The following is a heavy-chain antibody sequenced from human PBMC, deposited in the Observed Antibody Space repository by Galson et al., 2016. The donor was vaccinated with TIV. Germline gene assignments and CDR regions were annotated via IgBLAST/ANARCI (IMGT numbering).Heavy chain of an antibody. V-gene: IGHV3-30*18. D-gene: IGHD6-13*01. Sequence: SLRLSCAASGFTFSDYAMNWVRQAPGRGLEWVALISYDGRKKYYADPLKGRVTISRDNSKKTLLLQMNSLSAEDTAVYYCAKEVVNSRRLDEIGAAATSFDFWGQGTLVTVSS. CDR1: GFTFSDYA. J-gene: IGHJ4*02. CDR2: ISYDGRKK. CDR3: AKEVVNSRRLDEIGAAATSFDF.